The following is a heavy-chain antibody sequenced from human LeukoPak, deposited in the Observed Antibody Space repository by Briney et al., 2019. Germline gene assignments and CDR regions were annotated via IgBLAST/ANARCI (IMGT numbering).Heavy chain of an antibody. V-gene: IGHV4-59*01. CDR2: IYYSGST. Sequence: SETLSLTCTVSGGSISSYYWSWIRQPPGKGLEWIGYIYYSGSTNYNPSLKSRVTISVDTSKNQFSLKLDSTTAADTAVYYCARGRPYYYDSTGYYPLFDYWGQGTPVTVSS. J-gene: IGHJ4*02. D-gene: IGHD3-22*01. CDR1: GGSISSYY. CDR3: ARGRPYYYDSTGYYPLFDY.